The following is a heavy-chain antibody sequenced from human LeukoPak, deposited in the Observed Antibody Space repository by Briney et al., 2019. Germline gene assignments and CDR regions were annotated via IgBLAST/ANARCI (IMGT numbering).Heavy chain of an antibody. CDR3: ARDTGVAYSSSSRYYYYYMDV. D-gene: IGHD6-6*01. J-gene: IGHJ6*03. V-gene: IGHV4-39*07. CDR2: IYQSGTTYEST. CDR1: GDSISSTNYY. Sequence: SETLSLTCSVSGDSISSTNYYWGWIRQPPGEGLEWIGSIYQSGTTYESTYYNPSLRSRVSLSVDTSKNQFSLKLSSVTAADTAVYYCARDTGVAYSSSSRYYYYYMDVWGKGTTVTVSS.